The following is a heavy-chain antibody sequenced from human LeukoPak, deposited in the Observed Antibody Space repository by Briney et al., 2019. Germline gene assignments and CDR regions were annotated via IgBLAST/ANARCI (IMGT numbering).Heavy chain of an antibody. J-gene: IGHJ4*02. CDR3: ARVVRGSSWRFDY. Sequence: ASVKASCKASGYTFTGYYMHWVRQAPGQGLEWMGWINPNSGGTNYAQKFQGRVTMTRDTSISTAYMELSRLRSDDTAVYYCARVVRGSSWRFDYWGQGTLVTVSS. V-gene: IGHV1-2*02. CDR2: INPNSGGT. D-gene: IGHD6-13*01. CDR1: GYTFTGYY.